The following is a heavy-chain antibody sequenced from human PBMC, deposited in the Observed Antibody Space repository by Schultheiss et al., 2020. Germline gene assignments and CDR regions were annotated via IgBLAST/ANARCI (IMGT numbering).Heavy chain of an antibody. D-gene: IGHD3-16*01. V-gene: IGHV3-23*01. CDR2: FRGGSA. J-gene: IGHJ4*02. CDR1: GFIFSTQA. CDR3: GKADEENYVWGSYGGY. Sequence: GESLKISCETSGFIFSTQAMSWVRQAPGKGLEWVAAFRGGSANYAGSVKGRFTISRDNSKNTLYLQMDSLRVEDTAVYYCGKADEENYVWGSYGGYWGQGTPVTVSS.